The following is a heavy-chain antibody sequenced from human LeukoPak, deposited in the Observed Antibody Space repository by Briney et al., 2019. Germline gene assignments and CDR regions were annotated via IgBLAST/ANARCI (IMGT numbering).Heavy chain of an antibody. D-gene: IGHD6-6*01. J-gene: IGHJ4*02. CDR2: IHPGNSET. Sequence: GESLKISCKGSGYSFSSYWIAWVRQLPGKGLEWMGIIHPGNSETTYNPSFRGQVTMSADKSISTAYLQWSSLEASDTAMYYCARRLSSIAASAASDYWGQGTLVTVSS. V-gene: IGHV5-51*01. CDR1: GYSFSSYW. CDR3: ARRLSSIAASAASDY.